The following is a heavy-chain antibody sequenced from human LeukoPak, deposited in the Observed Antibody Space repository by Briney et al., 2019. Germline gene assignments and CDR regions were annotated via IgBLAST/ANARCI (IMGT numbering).Heavy chain of an antibody. CDR3: ARSTLVRGTFDY. CDR1: GFTFSSYW. J-gene: IGHJ4*02. V-gene: IGHV3-7*03. CDR2: IKQDGSEK. D-gene: IGHD3-10*01. Sequence: GGSLRLSCAASGFTFSSYWMTWVRQAPGKGLEWVANIKQDGSEKYYVDSVKGRFTISRDNSKNTLYLQMNSLRAEDTAVYYCARSTLVRGTFDYWGQGTLVTVSS.